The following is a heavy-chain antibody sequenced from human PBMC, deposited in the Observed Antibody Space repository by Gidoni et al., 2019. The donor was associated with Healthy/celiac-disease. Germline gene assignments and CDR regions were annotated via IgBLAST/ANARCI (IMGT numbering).Heavy chain of an antibody. J-gene: IGHJ2*01. V-gene: IGHV3-33*08. CDR3: ARGLYGSGSYGWYFDL. CDR1: GFTFSSYG. CDR2: IWYDGSNK. Sequence: LVESGGGVVQPGRSLRLSCAASGFTFSSYGMHWVRQAPGKGLEWVAVIWYDGSNKYYADSVKGRFTISRDNSKNTLYLQMNSLRAEDTAVYYCARGLYGSGSYGWYFDLWGRGTLVTVSS. D-gene: IGHD3-10*01.